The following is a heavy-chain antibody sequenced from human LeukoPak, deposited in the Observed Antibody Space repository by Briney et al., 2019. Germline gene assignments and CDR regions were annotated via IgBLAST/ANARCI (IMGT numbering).Heavy chain of an antibody. J-gene: IGHJ6*03. CDR2: INPSGRI. CDR3: ARGRQEVSMIVVVMTAVSYYLDV. V-gene: IGHV4-34*01. Sequence: SETLSLTCAVYGGSYSGYYWTWIRQAPGKGLEWIGEINPSGRISYNPSLKSRLTISVDASKNQFSLNLRSLTAADTAVYYCARGRQEVSMIVVVMTAVSYYLDVWGKGTMVTVS. D-gene: IGHD3-22*01. CDR1: GGSYSGYY.